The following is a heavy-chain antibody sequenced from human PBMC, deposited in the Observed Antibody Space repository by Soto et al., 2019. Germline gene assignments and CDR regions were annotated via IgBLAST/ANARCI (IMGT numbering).Heavy chain of an antibody. CDR3: ARDRYGEFSFDP. Sequence: GGSLRLSCAASGFTVSSNYMSWVRQAPGKGLEWVSVIYSGGSTYYADSVKGRFTISRDNSKNTLYLQMNSLRAEDTAVYYCARDRYGEFSFDPWGQGTLVTVSS. CDR1: GFTVSSNY. D-gene: IGHD3-9*01. V-gene: IGHV3-66*01. J-gene: IGHJ5*02. CDR2: IYSGGST.